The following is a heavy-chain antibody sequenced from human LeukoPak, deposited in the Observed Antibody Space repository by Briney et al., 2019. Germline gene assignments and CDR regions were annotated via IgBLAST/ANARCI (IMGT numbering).Heavy chain of an antibody. J-gene: IGHJ4*02. CDR3: AREPVFDFWSGYYMAS. CDR1: GDSVSSNSAA. Sequence: SQTLSLTCAISGDSVSSNSAAWNWIRRSPSRGLEWLGRTYYRSKWYNDYAVSVKSRITINPDTSKNQFSLQLNSVTPEDTAVYYCAREPVFDFWSGYYMASWGQGTLVTVSS. D-gene: IGHD3-3*01. V-gene: IGHV6-1*01. CDR2: TYYRSKWYN.